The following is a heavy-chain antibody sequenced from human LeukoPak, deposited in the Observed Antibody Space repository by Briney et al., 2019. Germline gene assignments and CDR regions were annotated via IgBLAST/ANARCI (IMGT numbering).Heavy chain of an antibody. V-gene: IGHV4-61*01. J-gene: IGHJ4*01. CDR2: IYTSGST. Sequence: SETLSLTCTVSGGSVNSRSDYWAWIRQPPGKGLEWIGRIYTSGSTNYNPSLKSRVTMSVDTSKNQFSLKLSSVTAADTAVYYCARDLFDYYDSSGYPGGWGQGTLVTVSS. CDR1: GGSVNSRSDY. D-gene: IGHD3-22*01. CDR3: ARDLFDYYDSSGYPGG.